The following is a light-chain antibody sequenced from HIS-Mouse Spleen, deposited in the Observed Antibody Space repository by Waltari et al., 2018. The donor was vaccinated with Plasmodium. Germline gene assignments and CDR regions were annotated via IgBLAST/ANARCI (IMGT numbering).Light chain of an antibody. CDR3: YSTDSSGNHRV. CDR1: ALPKKS. J-gene: IGLJ3*02. Sequence: SYELTQPPSVSVSPGQTARIPCSGDALPKKSAYWYQQKSGQAPVRVIYEDSKRPSGIPERFSGSSSGTMATLTISGAQVEDEADYYCYSTDSSGNHRVFGGGTKLTVL. CDR2: EDS. V-gene: IGLV3-10*01.